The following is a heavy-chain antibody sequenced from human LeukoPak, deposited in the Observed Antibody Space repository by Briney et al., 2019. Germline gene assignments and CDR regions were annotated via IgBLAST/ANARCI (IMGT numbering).Heavy chain of an antibody. CDR3: ARDGVRRAPGWFDT. CDR2: ISTYDGST. V-gene: IGHV1-18*01. J-gene: IGHJ5*02. CDR1: GYSFTTYG. D-gene: IGHD3-10*01. Sequence: APVKVSCKASGYSFTTYGINWVRQAPGQGLEWMGWISTYDGSTRYAQNVQGRVTMARDTSTGTVYMELRNLRSDDTAIYYCARDGVRRAPGWFDTWGQGTLVTVSS.